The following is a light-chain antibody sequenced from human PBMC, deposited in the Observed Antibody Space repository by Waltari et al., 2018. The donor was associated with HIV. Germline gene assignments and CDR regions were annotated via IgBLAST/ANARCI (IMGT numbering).Light chain of an antibody. CDR3: CSYAGSNTYL. CDR1: SSDVGRYNY. Sequence: QSALTQPASVSGFPGQSITISCTGSSSDVGRYNYVSWYQQQPGKAPKLLIYDVSKRPSGVSNRFSGSKSGNTASLTISGLQAEDEADYYCCSYAGSNTYLFGTGTEVTVL. V-gene: IGLV2-23*02. J-gene: IGLJ1*01. CDR2: DVS.